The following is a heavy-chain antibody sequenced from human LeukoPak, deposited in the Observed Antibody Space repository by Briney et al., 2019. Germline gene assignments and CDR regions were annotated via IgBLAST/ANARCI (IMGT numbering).Heavy chain of an antibody. CDR2: INSDSSLM. CDR3: IRDLFDDYSLDY. V-gene: IGHV3-21*01. D-gene: IGHD3-16*01. Sequence: GGSLRLSCAASGFTFSSYWMHWVRQAPGKGLEWVSSINSDSSLMFYAESVKGRFTISRDNARNSLYLQMNSLRAEDTAVYYCIRDLFDDYSLDYWGQGALVTVSS. J-gene: IGHJ4*02. CDR1: GFTFSSYW.